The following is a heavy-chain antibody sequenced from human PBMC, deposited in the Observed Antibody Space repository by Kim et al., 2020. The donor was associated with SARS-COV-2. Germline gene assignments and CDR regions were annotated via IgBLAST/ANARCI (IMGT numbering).Heavy chain of an antibody. CDR2: ITSSGGET. Sequence: GGSLRLSCAASGFTFSSYDMIWVRQPQGKGLEWRSGITSSGGETAYADSVKGRFTISRDNSKNTLYLQKNSLRADDTALYYCARKAIVGVSGGFDPWGQGTLVTVSS. D-gene: IGHD3-16*01. CDR1: GFTFSSYD. V-gene: IGHV3-23*01. CDR3: ARKAIVGVSGGFDP. J-gene: IGHJ5*02.